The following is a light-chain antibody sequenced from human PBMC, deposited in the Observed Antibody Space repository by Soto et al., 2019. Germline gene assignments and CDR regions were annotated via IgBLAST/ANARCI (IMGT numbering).Light chain of an antibody. V-gene: IGKV3-20*01. CDR1: QSVSSSY. CDR3: QQYGSSPPWT. Sequence: VLTHAPGTLSLSPGDRATLSCRASQSVSSSYLAWYQQKPGQAPRLLIYGASNRATGIPDRFSGSGSGTDFTLTISRLEPEDFAVYYCQQYGSSPPWTFGHGTKVDIK. J-gene: IGKJ1*01. CDR2: GAS.